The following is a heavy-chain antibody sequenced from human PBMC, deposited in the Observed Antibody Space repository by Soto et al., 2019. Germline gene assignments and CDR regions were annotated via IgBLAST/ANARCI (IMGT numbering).Heavy chain of an antibody. CDR1: GFTFSDYY. CDR2: ISSSGSTI. J-gene: IGHJ5*02. Sequence: GGSLRLSCAASGFTFSDYYMSWIRQAPGKGLEWVSYISSSGSTIYYADSVKGRFTISRDNAKNSLYLQMNSLRAEDTAVYYCARDPNPGYCSSTSCYFHPNWFDPWGQGTLVTVSS. D-gene: IGHD2-2*01. V-gene: IGHV3-11*01. CDR3: ARDPNPGYCSSTSCYFHPNWFDP.